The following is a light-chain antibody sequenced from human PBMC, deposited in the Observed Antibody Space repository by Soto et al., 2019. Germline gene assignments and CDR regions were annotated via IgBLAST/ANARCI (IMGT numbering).Light chain of an antibody. CDR1: QSVSSY. CDR2: DAS. V-gene: IGKV3-11*01. J-gene: IGKJ1*01. Sequence: EIVLTRSPATLSLSPGERATLSCRASQSVSSYLAWYQQKPDQAPRLLIYDASNRATGIPARFSGSGSGTDFTLTISSLEPEDFAVYYCQQRSTWPRTFGQGTKVEIK. CDR3: QQRSTWPRT.